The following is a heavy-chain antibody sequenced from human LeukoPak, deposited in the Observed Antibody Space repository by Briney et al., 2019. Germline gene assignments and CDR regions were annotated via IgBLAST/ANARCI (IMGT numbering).Heavy chain of an antibody. V-gene: IGHV4-61*02. Sequence: SETLSLTCTVSGGSISSGSYYWSWIRQPAGKGLEWIGRIYTSGSTNYNPSLKSRVTISVDTSKNQFSLKLSSVTAADTAVYYCARAVAGDDAFDIWGQGTMVTVSS. D-gene: IGHD6-19*01. CDR1: GGSISSGSYY. CDR2: IYTSGST. CDR3: ARAVAGDDAFDI. J-gene: IGHJ3*02.